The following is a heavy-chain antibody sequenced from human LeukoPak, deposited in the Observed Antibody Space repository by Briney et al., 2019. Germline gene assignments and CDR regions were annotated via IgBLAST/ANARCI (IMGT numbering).Heavy chain of an antibody. Sequence: GESLKISCKGPEYDFANYWIGWVRQTRGRGLEWMGIAHPATSIIHYGPSFQGTVTISFDRSLSTAYLQWTSLKASDSGMYFCARRKFYDTYLDPWGRGTLVTVSS. J-gene: IGHJ5*02. CDR3: ARRKFYDTYLDP. CDR1: EYDFANYW. CDR2: AHPATSII. D-gene: IGHD2/OR15-2a*01. V-gene: IGHV5-51*01.